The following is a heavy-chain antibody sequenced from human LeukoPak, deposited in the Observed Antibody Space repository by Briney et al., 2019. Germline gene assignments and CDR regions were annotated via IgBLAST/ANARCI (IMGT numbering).Heavy chain of an antibody. CDR3: AVEIAAAGPAHFDY. V-gene: IGHV1-69*05. Sequence: ASVKVSCKASGGTFSSYAISWVRQAPGQGLEWMGGIIPIFGTANYAQKFQVRVTITTDESTSTAYMELSSLRSEDTAVYYCAVEIAAAGPAHFDYWGQGTLVTVSS. CDR1: GGTFSSYA. D-gene: IGHD6-13*01. CDR2: IIPIFGTA. J-gene: IGHJ4*02.